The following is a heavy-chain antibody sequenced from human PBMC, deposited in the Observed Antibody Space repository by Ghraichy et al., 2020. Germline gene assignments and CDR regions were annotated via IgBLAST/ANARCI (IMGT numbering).Heavy chain of an antibody. CDR2: INPSGGST. V-gene: IGHV1-46*01. J-gene: IGHJ6*02. D-gene: IGHD2-2*01. CDR1: GYTFTSYY. CDR3: AREGCSSTSYLLRCLYYGMDV. Sequence: ASVKVSCKASGYTFTSYYMHWVRQAPGQGLEWMGIINPSGGSTSYAQKFQGRVTMTRDTSTSTVYMELSSLRSEDTAVYYCAREGCSSTSYLLRCLYYGMDVWGQGTTVTVSS.